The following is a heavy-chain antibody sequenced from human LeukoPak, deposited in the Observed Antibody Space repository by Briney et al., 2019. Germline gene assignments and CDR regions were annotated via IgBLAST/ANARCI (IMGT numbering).Heavy chain of an antibody. CDR3: ARAGEVWGSSVTNWFDP. Sequence: ASVKVSCKVSGYTLTELSMHWVRQAPGQGLEWMGIINPSGGSTSYAQKFQGRVTMTRDTSTSTVYMELSSLRSEDTAVYYCARAGEVWGSSVTNWFDPWGQGTLVTVSS. CDR1: GYTLTELS. V-gene: IGHV1-46*01. D-gene: IGHD6-6*01. J-gene: IGHJ5*02. CDR2: INPSGGST.